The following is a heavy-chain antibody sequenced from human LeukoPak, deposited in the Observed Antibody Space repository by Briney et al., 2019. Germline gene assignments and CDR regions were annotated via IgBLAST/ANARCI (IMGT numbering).Heavy chain of an antibody. D-gene: IGHD3-9*01. Sequence: GGSLRLSCAASGFTFSSYAMHWVRQAPGKGLEGGAVISYDGSNKYYADSVKGRFTISRDNSKNTLYLQMNSLRAEDTAVYYCARDDYDILTGYSPYYYYYMDVWGKGTTVIVSS. CDR1: GFTFSSYA. CDR2: ISYDGSNK. CDR3: ARDDYDILTGYSPYYYYYMDV. V-gene: IGHV3-30-3*01. J-gene: IGHJ6*03.